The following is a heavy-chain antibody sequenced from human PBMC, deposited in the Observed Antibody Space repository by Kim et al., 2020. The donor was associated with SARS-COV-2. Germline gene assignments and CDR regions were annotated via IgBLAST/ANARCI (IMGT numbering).Heavy chain of an antibody. J-gene: IGHJ4*02. D-gene: IGHD3-10*01. V-gene: IGHV3-33*06. CDR3: AKDFAGFGESCFDY. Sequence: DSVRGQVSISRDNSTNTVSLELSSLRAEDTAVYYCAKDFAGFGESCFDYWGQGTLVTVSS.